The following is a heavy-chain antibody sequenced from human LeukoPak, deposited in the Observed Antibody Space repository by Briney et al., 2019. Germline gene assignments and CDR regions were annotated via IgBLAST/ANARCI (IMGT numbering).Heavy chain of an antibody. J-gene: IGHJ4*02. Sequence: GGSLRLSCAASGFTFSSYAMQWVRQAPNKGLEWVAVISYDGSKQHYIDSVKGRFTISRDNSKNTLFLQMNSLRAEDTAVYYCAKDRDSSGYSPFDYWGQGTLVTVSS. CDR3: AKDRDSSGYSPFDY. CDR2: ISYDGSKQ. D-gene: IGHD3-22*01. V-gene: IGHV3-30*18. CDR1: GFTFSSYA.